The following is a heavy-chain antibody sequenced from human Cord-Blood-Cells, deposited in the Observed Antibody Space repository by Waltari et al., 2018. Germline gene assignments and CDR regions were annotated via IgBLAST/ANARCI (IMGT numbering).Heavy chain of an antibody. Sequence: QVQLVQSGAEVKKPGSSVKVSCTASGGTFSRYAISWVRQAPGQGLEWMGRIIPILGIANYAQKFQGRVTITADKSTSTAYMELSSLRSEDTAVYYCARAVVVVAANWFDPWGQGTLVTVSS. D-gene: IGHD2-15*01. J-gene: IGHJ5*02. V-gene: IGHV1-69*09. CDR1: GGTFSRYA. CDR3: ARAVVVVAANWFDP. CDR2: IIPILGIA.